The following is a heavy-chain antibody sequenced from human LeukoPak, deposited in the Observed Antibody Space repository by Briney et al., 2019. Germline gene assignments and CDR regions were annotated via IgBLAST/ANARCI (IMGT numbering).Heavy chain of an antibody. Sequence: ASVKVSCKASGYTFTGYYMHWVRQAPGQGLEWMGRINPNSGGTNYAQKFQGRVTMTRDTSISTAYMELSRLRSDDTAVYYCARRSAAGYYYYGRDVWGQGTTVTVSS. CDR2: INPNSGGT. V-gene: IGHV1-2*06. CDR1: GYTFTGYY. J-gene: IGHJ6*02. CDR3: ARRSAAGYYYYGRDV. D-gene: IGHD6-13*01.